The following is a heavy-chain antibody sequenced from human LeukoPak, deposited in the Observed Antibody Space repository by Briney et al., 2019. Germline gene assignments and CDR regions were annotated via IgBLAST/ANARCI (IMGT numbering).Heavy chain of an antibody. CDR1: GYTFTSHY. Sequence: GASVKVSCKASGYTFTSHYMHWVRQAPGQGLEWMGLINPSGSSTLYAQKFQGRVTMTRDMSTTTDYMELSSLRSEDTAVYYCARAFRVGPTNYIDYWGQGTLVTVSS. J-gene: IGHJ4*02. CDR3: ARAFRVGPTNYIDY. CDR2: INPSGSST. D-gene: IGHD1-1*01. V-gene: IGHV1-46*01.